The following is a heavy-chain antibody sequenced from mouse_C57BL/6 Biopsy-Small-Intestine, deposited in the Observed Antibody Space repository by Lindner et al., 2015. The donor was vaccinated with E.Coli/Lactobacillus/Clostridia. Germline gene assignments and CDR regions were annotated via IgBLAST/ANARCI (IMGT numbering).Heavy chain of an antibody. CDR1: FHLQHLC. D-gene: IGHD1-1*01. CDR2: IRSKSSNYAT. V-gene: IGHV10-3*01. CDR3: VRETTVVAKYYAMDY. J-gene: IGHJ4*01. Sequence: VQLQESGGGLVQPKGSLKLLMCRLWFHLQHLCHALGPPGSRKGFGNGLARIRSKSSNYATYYADSVKDRFTISRDDSQSMLYLQMNNLKTEDTAMYYCVRETTVVAKYYAMDYWGQGTSVTVSS.